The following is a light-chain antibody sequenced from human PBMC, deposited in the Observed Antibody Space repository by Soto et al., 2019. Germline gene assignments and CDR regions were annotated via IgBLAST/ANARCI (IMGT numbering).Light chain of an antibody. Sequence: EIVLTQSPGTLSLSPGERATLSCRASQSDNSNLAWYQQKPGQAPRLLIFGASTRASYIPARFSGSGSGTDFTLTINSLEPEDFAVYYCQQRNVWPPITFGQGTRLEIK. CDR2: GAS. V-gene: IGKV3-11*01. CDR3: QQRNVWPPIT. J-gene: IGKJ5*01. CDR1: QSDNSN.